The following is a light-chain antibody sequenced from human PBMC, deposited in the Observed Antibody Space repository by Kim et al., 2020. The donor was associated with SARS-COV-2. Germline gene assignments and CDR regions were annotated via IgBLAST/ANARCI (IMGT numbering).Light chain of an antibody. CDR3: QKSDSAPWT. J-gene: IGKJ1*01. V-gene: IGKV1-27*01. Sequence: ASVGDRVTLTRRASQGISNYFAWYQQRPGGVPNLLIYAASTLQSGVPSRFSGSGSGTDFTLTINGLQPEDVATYYCQKSDSAPWTFGQGTKVDIK. CDR2: AAS. CDR1: QGISNY.